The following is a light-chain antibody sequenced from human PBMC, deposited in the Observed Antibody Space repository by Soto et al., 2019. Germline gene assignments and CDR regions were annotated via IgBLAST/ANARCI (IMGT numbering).Light chain of an antibody. Sequence: QAVVTQPPSVSGAPGQRDTISCTESSSNIGAGYDVHWYQQLPGTAPKLLIYGNSNRPSGVPDRFSGSKSGTSASLAITGLQAEDEADYYCQSYDSSLTSWVFGAGTKLTVL. CDR2: GNS. CDR3: QSYDSSLTSWV. CDR1: SSNIGAGYD. V-gene: IGLV1-40*01. J-gene: IGLJ3*02.